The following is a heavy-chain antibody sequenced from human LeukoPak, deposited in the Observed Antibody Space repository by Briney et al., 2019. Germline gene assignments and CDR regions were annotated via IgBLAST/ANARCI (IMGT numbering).Heavy chain of an antibody. Sequence: SEALSVTCTGSRGSINKDKHLETWIRQPGGKGLEWIGSIYTGGSTNYNPSLKSRLTMSIDTSKNQFSLKLNSVTAADTAMYYCARDGYSSIDDWGQGTPVTVPS. D-gene: IGHD6-19*01. CDR1: RGSINKDKHL. CDR3: ARDGYSSIDD. J-gene: IGHJ4*02. CDR2: IYTGGST. V-gene: IGHV4-61*02.